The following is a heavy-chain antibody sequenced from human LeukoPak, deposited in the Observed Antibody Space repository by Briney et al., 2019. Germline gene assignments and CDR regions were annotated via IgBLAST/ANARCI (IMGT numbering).Heavy chain of an antibody. CDR2: ISAYNGNT. Sequence: PWASVKVSCKASGYTFTSYGISWVRQAPGQGLEWMGWISAYNGNTNYAQKLQGRVTMTRDTSTSTVYMELSSLRSEDTAVYYCARDSSSSGEFWFDPWGQGTLVTVSS. V-gene: IGHV1-18*01. D-gene: IGHD6-6*01. CDR3: ARDSSSSGEFWFDP. J-gene: IGHJ5*02. CDR1: GYTFTSYG.